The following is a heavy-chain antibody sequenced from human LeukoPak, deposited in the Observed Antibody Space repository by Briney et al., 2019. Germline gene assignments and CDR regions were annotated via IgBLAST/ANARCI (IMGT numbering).Heavy chain of an antibody. Sequence: PGGSLRLSCVASGFAFSNYGMHWVRQAPGKGLEWVAGILNDGSKDFYVDSVSGRFTISRDNSKNTLYLEINSLRHEDTAVYYCAKDRWPWTSGYYNTVFDDWGQGTRVTVSS. D-gene: IGHD5-12*01. V-gene: IGHV3-30*18. CDR1: GFAFSNYG. CDR3: AKDRWPWTSGYYNTVFDD. J-gene: IGHJ4*02. CDR2: ILNDGSKD.